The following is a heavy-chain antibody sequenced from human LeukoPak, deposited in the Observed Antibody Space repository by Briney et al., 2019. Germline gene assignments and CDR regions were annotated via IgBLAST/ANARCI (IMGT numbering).Heavy chain of an antibody. V-gene: IGHV1-2*02. CDR2: INPNSGGT. D-gene: IGHD3-3*01. J-gene: IGHJ4*02. Sequence: ASVKVSCKASGYTFTGYYMHWVRQAPGQRLEWMGWINPNSGGTNYAQKFQGRVTMTRDTSISTAYMELSRLRSDDTAVYYCARERAYYDFWSGYYNAYFDYWGQGTLVTVSS. CDR1: GYTFTGYY. CDR3: ARERAYYDFWSGYYNAYFDY.